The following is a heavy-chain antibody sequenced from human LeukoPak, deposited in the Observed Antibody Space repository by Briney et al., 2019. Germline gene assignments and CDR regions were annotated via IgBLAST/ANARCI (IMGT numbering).Heavy chain of an antibody. CDR2: INPNSGGT. Sequence: ASVKVSCKDSGYTFNGYYMHWVRQAPGQGLEWMGWINPNSGGTNYAQDFQGRVTMTSDTSISTAYMELSRLRSDDTAVYYCARAGIAARRWWFDPWGQGTLVTVSS. J-gene: IGHJ5*02. CDR3: ARAGIAARRWWFDP. V-gene: IGHV1-2*02. CDR1: GYTFNGYY. D-gene: IGHD6-6*01.